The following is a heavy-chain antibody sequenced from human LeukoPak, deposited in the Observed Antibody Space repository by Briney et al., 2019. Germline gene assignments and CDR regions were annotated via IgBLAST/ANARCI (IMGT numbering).Heavy chain of an antibody. V-gene: IGHV4-30-4*01. D-gene: IGHD5-24*01. CDR1: GGSISSGDYY. CDR3: GRGGRDGYWDY. CDR2: IYYSGST. J-gene: IGHJ4*02. Sequence: SETLSLTCTVSGGSISSGDYYWSWIRQPPGKGLEWIGYIYYSGSTYYNPSLKSRVTISVDTSKNQFSLKLSSVTAADTAVYYLGRGGRDGYWDYWGQGTLVTVSS.